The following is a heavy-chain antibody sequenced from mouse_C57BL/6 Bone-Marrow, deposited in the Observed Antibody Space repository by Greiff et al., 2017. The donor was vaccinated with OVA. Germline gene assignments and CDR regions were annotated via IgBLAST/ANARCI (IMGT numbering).Heavy chain of an antibody. J-gene: IGHJ2*01. Sequence: EVKLQVFGPELVKPGASVKISCKASGYSSTGYYMNWVKQSPEKSLEWIGEINPSTGGTTYNQKFKAKSTLTVDKSSSTAYMQRKSLTSDDSAVYYCARPSNSGPCHFDYWGQGTTLTVSS. CDR3: ARPSNSGPCHFDY. CDR2: INPSTGGT. CDR1: GYSSTGYY. V-gene: IGHV1-42*01. D-gene: IGHD4-1*01.